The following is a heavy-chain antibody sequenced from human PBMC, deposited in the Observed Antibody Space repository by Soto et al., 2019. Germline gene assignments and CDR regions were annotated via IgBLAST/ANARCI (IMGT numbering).Heavy chain of an antibody. D-gene: IGHD3-22*01. CDR1: GFTFSGSA. Sequence: EVQLVESGGGLVQPGGSLKLSCAASGFTFSGSAMHWVRQASGKGLEWVGRIRSKANSYATAYAASVKGRFTISRDDSKNTAYLQMNSLKTEDTAVYYCTRQIRNYYDSRGHVSTVWGQGTTVTVSS. CDR3: TRQIRNYYDSRGHVSTV. J-gene: IGHJ6*02. CDR2: IRSKANSYAT. V-gene: IGHV3-73*02.